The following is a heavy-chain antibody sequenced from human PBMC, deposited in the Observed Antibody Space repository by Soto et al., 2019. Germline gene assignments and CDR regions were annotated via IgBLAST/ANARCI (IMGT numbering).Heavy chain of an antibody. V-gene: IGHV4-4*02. CDR2: VYHTGDT. CDR3: AREIVTAGGNNYFDP. J-gene: IGHJ5*02. Sequence: SETLSLTCGVSGGTVASSDWWRWVRQSPGGGLEWIGNVYHTGDTNFNPSLQSRVTISVDKSDNQFSLRLNSLTAADTAVYFCAREIVTAGGNNYFDPWGPGTLVPISS. CDR1: GGTVASSDW. D-gene: IGHD2-21*02.